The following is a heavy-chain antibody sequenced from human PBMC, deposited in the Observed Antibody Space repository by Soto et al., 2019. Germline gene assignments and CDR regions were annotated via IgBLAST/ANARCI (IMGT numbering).Heavy chain of an antibody. CDR3: ATWHEREHAFDV. CDR2: LYDVDGS. J-gene: IGHJ3*01. Sequence: EVQLLESGGGLVQPGGSLRISCIGSGFTFSSNAMSWVRQAPGKGLEWVSALYDVDGSFYADSVTGRFTTSSDSSKTTVYLQMNDLRPDDTAVYYCATWHEREHAFDVWGQGTTVTISS. V-gene: IGHV3-23*01. D-gene: IGHD1-1*01. CDR1: GFTFSSNA.